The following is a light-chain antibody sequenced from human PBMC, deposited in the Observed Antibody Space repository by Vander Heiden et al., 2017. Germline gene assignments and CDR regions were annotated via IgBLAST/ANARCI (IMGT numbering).Light chain of an antibody. CDR3: QQDNNCPIT. CDR1: QSVSSN. J-gene: IGKJ5*01. CDR2: GAS. Sequence: EIVMTQFPATLSVSPGERATLSCRASQSVSSNLAWYQQKPGQAPRLLIYGASTRATGIPARFSGSGSGTEFTLTISSLQSEDFAVYYCQQDNNCPITFGQGTLMDIK. V-gene: IGKV3-15*01.